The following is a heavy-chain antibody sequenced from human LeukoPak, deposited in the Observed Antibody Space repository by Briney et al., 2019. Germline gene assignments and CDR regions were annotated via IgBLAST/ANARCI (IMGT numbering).Heavy chain of an antibody. D-gene: IGHD6-13*01. CDR1: GGSISSSSYY. V-gene: IGHV4-39*07. J-gene: IGHJ6*03. Sequence: PSETLSLTCTVSGGSISSSSYYWGWIRQPPGKGLEWIGGIYYSGSTYYNPSLKSRVTISVDTSKNQFSLKLSSVTAADTAVYYCARDVFGIAAAPSPYYYYMDVWGKGTTVTISS. CDR2: IYYSGST. CDR3: ARDVFGIAAAPSPYYYYMDV.